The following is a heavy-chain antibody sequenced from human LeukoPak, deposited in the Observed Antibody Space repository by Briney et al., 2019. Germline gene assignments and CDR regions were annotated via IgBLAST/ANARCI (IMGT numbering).Heavy chain of an antibody. CDR2: IKQDGSEK. CDR1: GFTFSSHW. D-gene: IGHD2-21*01. V-gene: IGHV3-7*01. J-gene: IGHJ4*02. CDR3: ASYCGGDCYPFDY. Sequence: GGSLRLSCAASGFTFSSHWMSWVRQAPGKGLEWVANIKQDGSEKYYVDSVKGRFTISRDNAKNSLYLQMNSLRAEDTAVYYCASYCGGDCYPFDYWGQGTLVTVSS.